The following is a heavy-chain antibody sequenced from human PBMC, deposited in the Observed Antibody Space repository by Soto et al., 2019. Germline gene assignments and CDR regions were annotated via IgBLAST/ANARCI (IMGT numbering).Heavy chain of an antibody. D-gene: IGHD3-3*01. V-gene: IGHV4-34*01. CDR3: ARGPFTIFGVAEFDY. CDR2: INHSGST. Sequence: PSETLSLTCAVYGGSFSGYYWTWIRQPPGTGLEWIGEINHSGSTNYNPSLKSRVTISVDTSKNQFSLKLTSVTAADTAVYYCARGPFTIFGVAEFDYWGQGTLVTVSS. CDR1: GGSFSGYY. J-gene: IGHJ4*02.